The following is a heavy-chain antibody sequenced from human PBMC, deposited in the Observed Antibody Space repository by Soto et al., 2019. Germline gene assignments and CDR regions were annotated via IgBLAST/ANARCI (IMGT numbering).Heavy chain of an antibody. V-gene: IGHV4-61*01. J-gene: IGHJ6*02. D-gene: IGHD3-9*01. Sequence: QVQLQESGPGLVKPSETLSLTCTVSGDSVSSGSYYWCWIRQPPGKGLEWIGYIYYSGSTNYKPSLKSRFTIAVYTSKNQFSLKLSSVTATYTAVYYCARGGLVLYYDILTGLNYYGMDVWGQGTTVTVSS. CDR3: ARGGLVLYYDILTGLNYYGMDV. CDR2: IYYSGST. CDR1: GDSVSSGSYY.